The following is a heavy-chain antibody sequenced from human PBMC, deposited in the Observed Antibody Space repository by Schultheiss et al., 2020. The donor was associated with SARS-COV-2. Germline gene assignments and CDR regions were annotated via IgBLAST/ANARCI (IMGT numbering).Heavy chain of an antibody. Sequence: GGSLRLSCAASGFTFSSYAMSWVRQAPGKGLEWVSAISGSGGSTYYADSVKGRFTISRDNSKNTLYLQMNSLRAEDTAVYYCARGKVYPIIVGAIVIWGQGTMVTVSS. J-gene: IGHJ3*02. CDR2: ISGSGGST. V-gene: IGHV3-23*01. CDR3: ARGKVYPIIVGAIVI. CDR1: GFTFSSYA. D-gene: IGHD1-26*01.